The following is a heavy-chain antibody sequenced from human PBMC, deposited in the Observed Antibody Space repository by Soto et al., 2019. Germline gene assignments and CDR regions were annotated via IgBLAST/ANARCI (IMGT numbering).Heavy chain of an antibody. Sequence: GGSLRLSCAASGFTFSSYWMHWVRQAPGKGLVWVSRINEDGSTINYAGSVKGRFTISRDNAKNTLYLEMNSLRAEDTAAYYGKRDMGGRGGYWGQGTLVTVSS. V-gene: IGHV3-74*01. CDR2: INEDGSTI. D-gene: IGHD3-16*01. CDR1: GFTFSSYW. CDR3: KRDMGGRGGY. J-gene: IGHJ4*02.